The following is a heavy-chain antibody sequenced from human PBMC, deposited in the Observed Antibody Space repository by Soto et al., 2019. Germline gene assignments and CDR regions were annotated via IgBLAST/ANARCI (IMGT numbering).Heavy chain of an antibody. CDR2: IYWDDDK. CDR3: ARFLWSDTSLYYFDY. V-gene: IGHV2-5*02. J-gene: IGHJ4*02. CDR1: GFSLTGSGVG. Sequence: QITLKESGPTLVKPTQTLTLTCTFSGFSLTGSGVGVGWIRQPPGKALEWLALIYWDDDKRYSPSLKSRLTIXXDXSXTQSALTVTTMDPVDTATYYCARFLWSDTSLYYFDYWGQGTLVTVSS. D-gene: IGHD3-3*01.